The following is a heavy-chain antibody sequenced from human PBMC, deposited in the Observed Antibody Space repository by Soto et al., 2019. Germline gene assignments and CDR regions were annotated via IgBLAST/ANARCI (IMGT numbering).Heavy chain of an antibody. CDR3: ARVGSSVVAATRWTFDI. CDR1: GFTLSSYW. J-gene: IGHJ3*02. CDR2: IKQDGSEK. V-gene: IGHV3-7*03. D-gene: IGHD2-15*01. Sequence: EVQLVESGGGLVQPGGSLRLSCAASGFTLSSYWMSWVRQAPGKGLEWVANIKQDGSEKYYVDSVKGRFTISRDNAKNSLYLQMNSLRAEDTAVYYCARVGSSVVAATRWTFDIWGQGTMVTVSS.